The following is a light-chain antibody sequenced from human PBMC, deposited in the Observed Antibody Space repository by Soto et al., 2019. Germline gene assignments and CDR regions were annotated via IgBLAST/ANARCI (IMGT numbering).Light chain of an antibody. J-gene: IGKJ4*01. CDR1: QSVSSSY. Sequence: EIVLTQSPGTLSLSPGERATLSCRASQSVSSSYLAWYQQKPGQAPRLLIYGASSRATGIPDRFSGSGSCTDFALTISRVEPDDCAGYYCGYYGGLVLNFGGGTKVAIK. CDR3: GYYGGLVLN. CDR2: GAS. V-gene: IGKV3-20*01.